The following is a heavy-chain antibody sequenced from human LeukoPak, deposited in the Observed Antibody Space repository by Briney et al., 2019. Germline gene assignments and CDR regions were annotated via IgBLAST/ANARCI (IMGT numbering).Heavy chain of an antibody. CDR2: IYYSGST. Sequence: PSDTLSLTCAVSGYSISSSNWWGWIRQPPRKGMEWIVYIYYSGSTYYNPSLKSRVTMSVDTSKNQFSLKLSSVTAVDTAVYYCARVVPAAEITNWFDPWGQGTLVTVSS. CDR1: GYSISSSNW. D-gene: IGHD2-2*01. J-gene: IGHJ5*02. V-gene: IGHV4-28*03. CDR3: ARVVPAAEITNWFDP.